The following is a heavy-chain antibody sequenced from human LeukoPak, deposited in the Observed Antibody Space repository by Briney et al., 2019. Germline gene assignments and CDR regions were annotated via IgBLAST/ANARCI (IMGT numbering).Heavy chain of an antibody. V-gene: IGHV1-69*05. CDR1: GGTFSSYA. Sequence: SVKVSCKASGGTFSSYAISWVRQAPGQGLEWMGGTIPIFGTANYAQKFQGRVTITTDESTSTAYMELSSLRSEDTAVYYCARRHCGGDCYLTPEYYFDYWGQGTLVTVSS. CDR2: TIPIFGTA. J-gene: IGHJ4*02. CDR3: ARRHCGGDCYLTPEYYFDY. D-gene: IGHD2-21*02.